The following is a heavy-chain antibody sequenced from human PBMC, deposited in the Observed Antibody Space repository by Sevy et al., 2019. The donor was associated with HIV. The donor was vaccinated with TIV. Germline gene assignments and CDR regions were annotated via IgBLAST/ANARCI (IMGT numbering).Heavy chain of an antibody. J-gene: IGHJ4*02. CDR3: ERVPTYYYGSATYFDS. CDR2: IGLYNGNS. Sequence: ASVKVSCKASGYTFSSNGITWVRQAPGQGLEWMGWIGLYNGNSNYAQKFRDRVTMTADTSTSTAYMELRSLRSDDTAVYYCERVPTYYYGSATYFDSWGQGSLVTVSS. CDR1: GYTFSSNG. V-gene: IGHV1-18*01. D-gene: IGHD3-10*01.